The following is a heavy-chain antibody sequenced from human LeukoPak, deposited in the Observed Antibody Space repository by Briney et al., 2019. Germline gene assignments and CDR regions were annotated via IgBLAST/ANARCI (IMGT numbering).Heavy chain of an antibody. D-gene: IGHD3-3*01. CDR3: TRAIRFLEWSHSPTAYYYGMDA. V-gene: IGHV3-49*04. J-gene: IGHJ6*02. CDR2: IRSKAYGGTT. Sequence: GGSLRLSCTASGFTFGDYAMSWVRQAPGKGLEWVGFIRSKAYGGTTEYAASVKGRFTISRDDSKSIAYLQMNSLKTEDTAVYYCTRAIRFLEWSHSPTAYYYGMDAWGQGTTVTVSS. CDR1: GFTFGDYA.